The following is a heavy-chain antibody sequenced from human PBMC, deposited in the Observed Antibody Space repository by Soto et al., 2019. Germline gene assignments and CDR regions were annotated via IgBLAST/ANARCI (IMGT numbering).Heavy chain of an antibody. D-gene: IGHD3-9*01. CDR3: ETIKLGTYDILTGYSGRWYSYYGMDV. CDR1: GGSFSGYY. V-gene: IGHV4-34*01. J-gene: IGHJ6*02. CDR2: INHSGST. Sequence: SETLSLTCAVYGGSFSGYYWSWIRQPPGKGLEWIGEINHSGSTNYNPSLKSRVTISVDTSKNQFSLKLSSVTAADTAVYYCETIKLGTYDILTGYSGRWYSYYGMDVWGQGTTVTVS.